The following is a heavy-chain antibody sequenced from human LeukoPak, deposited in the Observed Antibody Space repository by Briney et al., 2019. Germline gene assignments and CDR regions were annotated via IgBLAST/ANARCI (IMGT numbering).Heavy chain of an antibody. CDR1: GFTFSSYG. CDR3: AKLLWFGGLLPIFDY. J-gene: IGHJ4*02. V-gene: IGHV3-23*01. D-gene: IGHD3-10*01. CDR2: ISGSGGST. Sequence: GGSLRLSCAASGFTFSSYGMSWVRQAPGKGLEWVSAISGSGGSTYYADSVKGRFTISRDNSKNTLYLQMNSLRAEDTAVYYCAKLLWFGGLLPIFDYWGQGTLVTVSS.